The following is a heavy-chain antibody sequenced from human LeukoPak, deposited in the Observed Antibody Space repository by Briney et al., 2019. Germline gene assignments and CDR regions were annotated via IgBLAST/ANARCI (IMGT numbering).Heavy chain of an antibody. CDR1: RFTFSSYD. D-gene: IGHD4-17*01. V-gene: IGHV3-48*03. J-gene: IGHJ3*02. Sequence: SGGSLTLSCAASRFTFSSYDMIWVRQAQGKGLEWVSYISGSGRNIYYADSVKGRFTTSRDNAKNSLYLQMSSLRAEDTAVYFCARENFVDYGDAFDTWGQGTMVTVSS. CDR3: ARENFVDYGDAFDT. CDR2: ISGSGRNI.